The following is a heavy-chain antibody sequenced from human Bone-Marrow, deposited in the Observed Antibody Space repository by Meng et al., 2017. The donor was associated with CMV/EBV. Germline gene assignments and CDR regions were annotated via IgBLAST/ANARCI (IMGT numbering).Heavy chain of an antibody. CDR1: GFTFSSYA. Sequence: GSLKISCAASGFTFSSYAMSWVRQAPGKGLEWVSAISGSGGSTYYADSVKGRFTISRDNSKDTLYLQMNSLRAEDTAVYYCARIGVGTASFYYYGMDVWGQGTTVTVSS. J-gene: IGHJ6*02. CDR3: ARIGVGTASFYYYGMDV. CDR2: ISGSGGST. V-gene: IGHV3-23*01. D-gene: IGHD3-3*01.